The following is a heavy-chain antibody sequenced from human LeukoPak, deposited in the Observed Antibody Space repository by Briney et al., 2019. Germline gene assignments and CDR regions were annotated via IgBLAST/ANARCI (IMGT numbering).Heavy chain of an antibody. D-gene: IGHD2-15*01. V-gene: IGHV3-30*03. Sequence: GGSLRLSCAASGFTFSSHGMHWVRQAPGKGLEWVAVISYDGSKNYYAESVKGRFTISRDNAINTLYLQMNSLRAEDTAVYYCARWVVTAADIDYWGQGTLVTVSS. CDR2: ISYDGSKN. J-gene: IGHJ4*02. CDR3: ARWVVTAADIDY. CDR1: GFTFSSHG.